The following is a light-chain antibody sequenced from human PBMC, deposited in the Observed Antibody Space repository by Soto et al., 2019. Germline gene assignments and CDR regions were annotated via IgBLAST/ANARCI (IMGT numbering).Light chain of an antibody. V-gene: IGKV3-20*01. CDR1: QSISSSY. J-gene: IGKJ5*01. CDR2: GAS. Sequence: EIVLTQSPGTLSLSPGKRATLSCRASQSISSSYLAWYQQRPGQAPRLLIYGASTRATGIPDRFSGSGSGTHFTLTISRLEPGDFAVYYCQHFGGTTFTFGQGTRLEIK. CDR3: QHFGGTTFT.